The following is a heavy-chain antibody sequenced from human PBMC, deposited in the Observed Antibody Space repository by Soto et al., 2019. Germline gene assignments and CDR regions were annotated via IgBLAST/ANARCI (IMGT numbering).Heavy chain of an antibody. V-gene: IGHV1-69*01. CDR3: ARDGGRHSGGIDY. Sequence: QVQLVQSGAEVRKPGSSVKVSCKISGGTFTNYVISWLRQAPGQGLEWMGGLIPIFGAANLAQKFQGRVTITADESTSTAYMELSSLRSEDTAVYYCARDGGRHSGGIDYWGQGTLVTVSS. D-gene: IGHD1-26*01. J-gene: IGHJ4*02. CDR1: GGTFTNYV. CDR2: LIPIFGAA.